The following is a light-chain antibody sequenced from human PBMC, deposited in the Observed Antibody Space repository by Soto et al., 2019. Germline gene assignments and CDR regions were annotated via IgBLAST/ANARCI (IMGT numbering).Light chain of an antibody. V-gene: IGKV1-39*01. J-gene: IGKJ5*01. CDR2: GAT. Sequence: DIQMTQSPSSLSASVGDEVTINSRASQTIMTYLNWYQLKPGXPPXLLSYGATYLKSGLPERFSGIGSVTDFTLTISNLQPEDFAIYYWQQPSTTHEITFGQGTRLEIK. CDR3: QQPSTTHEIT. CDR1: QTIMTY.